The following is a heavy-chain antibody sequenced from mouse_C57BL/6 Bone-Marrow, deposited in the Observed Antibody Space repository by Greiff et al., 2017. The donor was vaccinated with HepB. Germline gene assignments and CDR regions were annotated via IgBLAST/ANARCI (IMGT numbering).Heavy chain of an antibody. Sequence: EVQLVESGGGLVKPGGSLKLSCAASGFTFSDYGMHWVRQAPEKGLEWVAYISSGSSTIYYADTVKGRFTISRDNAKNTLFLQMTSLRSEDTAMYYCARRIYDSFAYWGQGTLVTVSA. V-gene: IGHV5-17*01. CDR3: ARRIYDSFAY. CDR2: ISSGSSTI. D-gene: IGHD2-3*01. CDR1: GFTFSDYG. J-gene: IGHJ3*01.